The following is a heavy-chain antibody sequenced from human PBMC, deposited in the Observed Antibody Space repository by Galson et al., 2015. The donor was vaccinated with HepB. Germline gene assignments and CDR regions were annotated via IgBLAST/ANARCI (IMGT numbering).Heavy chain of an antibody. CDR1: GGSISSYY. V-gene: IGHV4-59*01. CDR3: ARGDLILWSGYPNWFDP. Sequence: ETLSLTCTVSGGSISSYYWSWIRQPPGKGLEWIGYIYYSGSTNYNPSLKSRVTISVDTSKNQFSLKLSSVTAADTAVYYCARGDLILWSGYPNWFDPWGQGTLVTVSS. CDR2: IYYSGST. J-gene: IGHJ5*02. D-gene: IGHD3-3*01.